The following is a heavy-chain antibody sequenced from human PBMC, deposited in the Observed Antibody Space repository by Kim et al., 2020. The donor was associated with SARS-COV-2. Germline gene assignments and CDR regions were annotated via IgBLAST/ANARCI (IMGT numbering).Heavy chain of an antibody. Sequence: YADSVKGRFTISRDNSKNTLYLQMSSLRAEDTAVYYCAAELTIFGVVSDVWGKGTTVTVSS. V-gene: IGHV3-23*01. CDR3: AAELTIFGVVSDV. D-gene: IGHD3-3*01. J-gene: IGHJ6*04.